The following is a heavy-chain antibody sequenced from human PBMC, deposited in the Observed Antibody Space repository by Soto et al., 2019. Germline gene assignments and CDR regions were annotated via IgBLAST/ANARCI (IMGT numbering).Heavy chain of an antibody. V-gene: IGHV3-30*18. Sequence: QVQVVESGGGVVQPGRSLRLSGPASEFPLSHYAMHWARQAPGKGLEWVALMSPDETHMYYADSVKGRFTIPRDNAKNTVYLQMNSLRAEDTAVYYCAKVGGSGWWGWYFDLWGRGTLVTVSS. CDR2: MSPDETHM. D-gene: IGHD6-19*01. J-gene: IGHJ2*01. CDR3: AKVGGSGWWGWYFDL. CDR1: EFPLSHYA.